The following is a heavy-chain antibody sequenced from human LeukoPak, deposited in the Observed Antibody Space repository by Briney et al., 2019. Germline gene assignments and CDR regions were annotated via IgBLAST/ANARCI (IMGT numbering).Heavy chain of an antibody. CDR1: GGSISRYH. V-gene: IGHV4-4*07. CDR3: ARQPAPYSSGWYDGFDI. D-gene: IGHD6-19*01. Sequence: PSETLSLTCTVSGGSISRYHWSWIRQPAGKGLEWIGRIYTSGSTNYNPSLKSRVTMSVDTSKNQFSLKLSSVTAADTAVYYCARQPAPYSSGWYDGFDIWGQGTTVTVSS. J-gene: IGHJ3*02. CDR2: IYTSGST.